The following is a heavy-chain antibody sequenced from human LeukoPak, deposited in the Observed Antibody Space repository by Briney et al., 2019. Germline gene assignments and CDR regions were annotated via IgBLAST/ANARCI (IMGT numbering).Heavy chain of an antibody. Sequence: PSETLSLTCTVSGGSIGSYYWSWIRQPPGKGLEWIGYIYYSGSTNYNPSLKSRVTISVDTSKNQFSLKLSSVTAADTAVYYCARGRHYYGHFDYWGQGTLVTVSS. V-gene: IGHV4-59*01. CDR1: GGSIGSYY. CDR2: IYYSGST. J-gene: IGHJ4*02. CDR3: ARGRHYYGHFDY. D-gene: IGHD3-10*01.